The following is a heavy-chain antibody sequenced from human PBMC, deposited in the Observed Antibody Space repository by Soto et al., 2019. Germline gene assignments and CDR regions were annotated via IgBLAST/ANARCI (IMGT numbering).Heavy chain of an antibody. CDR1: GYTFTSYG. D-gene: IGHD6-13*01. J-gene: IGHJ4*02. CDR3: PSDWAAAGPFDY. Sequence: QVQLVQSGAEVKKPGASVKVSCKASGYTFTSYGISWVRQAPGQGLEWMGWISAYNGNTNYAQKLQGRVTMTTDTSTRTAYMELRSLRSDDTAVYYSPSDWAAAGPFDYWGQGTLVTLSS. V-gene: IGHV1-18*01. CDR2: ISAYNGNT.